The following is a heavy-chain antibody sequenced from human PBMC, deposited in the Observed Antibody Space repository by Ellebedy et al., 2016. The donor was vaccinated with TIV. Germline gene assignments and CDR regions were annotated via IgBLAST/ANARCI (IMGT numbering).Heavy chain of an antibody. CDR3: ATARPLLYSSGWYLDY. D-gene: IGHD6-19*01. CDR1: GYTLTELS. V-gene: IGHV1-24*01. J-gene: IGHJ4*02. Sequence: ASVKVSXXVSGYTLTELSMHWVRQAPGKGLEWMGGFDPEDGETIYAQKFQGRVTMTEDTSTDTAYMGLSSLRSEDTAVYYCATARPLLYSSGWYLDYWGQGTLVTVSS. CDR2: FDPEDGET.